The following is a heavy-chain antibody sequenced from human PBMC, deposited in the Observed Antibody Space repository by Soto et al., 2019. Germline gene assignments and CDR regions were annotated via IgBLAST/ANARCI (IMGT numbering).Heavy chain of an antibody. V-gene: IGHV4-59*01. CDR3: ARTDYYDSSGSFDP. CDR1: GGSISSYY. CDR2: IYYSGGT. J-gene: IGHJ5*02. Sequence: PSETLSLTCTVSGGSISSYYWSWIRQPPGKGLEWIGYIYYSGGTNYNPSLKSRVTISVDTSKNQFSLKLSSVTAADTAVYYCARTDYYDSSGSFDPWGQGTLVTVSS. D-gene: IGHD3-22*01.